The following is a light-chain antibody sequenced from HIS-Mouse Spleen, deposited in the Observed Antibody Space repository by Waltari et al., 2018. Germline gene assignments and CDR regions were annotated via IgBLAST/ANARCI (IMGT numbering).Light chain of an antibody. CDR3: CSYAGSYTFV. V-gene: IGLV2-11*01. CDR1: RSDVCRYNY. J-gene: IGLJ2*01. Sequence: QSALTQPRSVSGSPGQSVTISCTGTRSDVCRYNYLSGYQQHPGKAPKLMIYDVSKRPSGVPDRFSGSKSGNTASLTISELQAEDEADYYCCSYAGSYTFVFGGGTKLTVL. CDR2: DVS.